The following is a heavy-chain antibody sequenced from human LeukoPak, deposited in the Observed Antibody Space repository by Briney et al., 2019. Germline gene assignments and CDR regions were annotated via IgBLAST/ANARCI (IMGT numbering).Heavy chain of an antibody. Sequence: GGSLRLSCAASGFTFSSYAMTWVRQAPGKGLEWVSAISGSGGSTYYADSVKGRFTISRDNSKNTLYLQMNSLRAEDTAVYYCARGTGYNTGRSVDYWGQGTLVTVSS. D-gene: IGHD6-25*01. CDR1: GFTFSSYA. J-gene: IGHJ4*02. CDR2: ISGSGGST. CDR3: ARGTGYNTGRSVDY. V-gene: IGHV3-23*01.